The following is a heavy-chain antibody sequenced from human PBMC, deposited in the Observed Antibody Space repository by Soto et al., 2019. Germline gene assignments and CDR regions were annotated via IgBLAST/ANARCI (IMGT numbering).Heavy chain of an antibody. CDR3: AAGCPLSGHSEYSFY. J-gene: IGHJ4*01. V-gene: IGHV1-2*04. Sequence: ASVKVSCKASGYTFTGYYMHWVRQAPGQGLEWMGWINPNSGGTNYAQKFQGWVTMTRDTSISTAYMELSRLRSDDTAVYYCAAGCPLSGHSEYSFYWGQGTQVTVSS. CDR2: INPNSGGT. CDR1: GYTFTGYY. D-gene: IGHD1-26*01.